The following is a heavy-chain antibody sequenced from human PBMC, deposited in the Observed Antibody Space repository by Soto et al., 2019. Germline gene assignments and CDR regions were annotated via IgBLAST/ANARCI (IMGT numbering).Heavy chain of an antibody. CDR1: GFTFSSYA. J-gene: IGHJ4*02. V-gene: IGHV3-30-3*01. D-gene: IGHD5-18*01. CDR3: AREVDSYSYYFDY. CDR2: ISYDGSNK. Sequence: QVQLVESGGGVVQPGRSLRLSCAASGFTFSSYAMHWVRQAPGKGLEWVAVISYDGSNKYYADSVKGRFTISRDNSKNTLYLQMNSLRAEDTAVYYCAREVDSYSYYFDYWGQGTLVTVSS.